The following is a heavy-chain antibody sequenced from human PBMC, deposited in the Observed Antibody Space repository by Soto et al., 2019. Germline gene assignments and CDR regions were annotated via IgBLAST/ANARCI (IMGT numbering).Heavy chain of an antibody. CDR2: IKTDGSEK. Sequence: EVQLVESGGGLVQPGGSLRLSCAASGFTFSSYWMSWVRQAPGKGLEWVANIKTDGSEKYYMDSVRGRFTISRDNARNFFFLQMNSLTGADTAVYYCTRDGSPFALDVWGLGTSVTVSS. J-gene: IGHJ6*02. V-gene: IGHV3-7*03. CDR1: GFTFSSYW. CDR3: TRDGSPFALDV.